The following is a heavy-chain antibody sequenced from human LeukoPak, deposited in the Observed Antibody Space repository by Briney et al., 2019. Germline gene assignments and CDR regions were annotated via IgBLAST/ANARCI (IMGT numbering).Heavy chain of an antibody. D-gene: IGHD6-19*01. Sequence: PGGSLRLSCAASGFTFSSYEMNWVRQAPGKGLEWVSYISSSGTTIYYADSVKGRFTISRDNAKNSLYLQMNSLRAEDTAVYYCARAVAGTGGGFFDYWGQGTLVTVSS. V-gene: IGHV3-48*03. CDR1: GFTFSSYE. J-gene: IGHJ4*02. CDR3: ARAVAGTGGGFFDY. CDR2: ISSSGTTI.